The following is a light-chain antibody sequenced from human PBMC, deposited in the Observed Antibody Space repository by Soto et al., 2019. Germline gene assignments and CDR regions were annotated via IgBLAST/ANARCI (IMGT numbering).Light chain of an antibody. V-gene: IGKV2-30*02. CDR3: MQITHWPPT. Sequence: DVVLTQSPLSLPVTPGQPASISCRSSESLVRSDGDTNLSWYQQRPGLSPRRLIYKVSNRDSGVPDRFSGSGSDTDFTLKISRVEAEDVGIYDCMQITHWPPTFGQGTKVEIK. CDR2: KVS. CDR1: ESLVRSDGDTN. J-gene: IGKJ1*01.